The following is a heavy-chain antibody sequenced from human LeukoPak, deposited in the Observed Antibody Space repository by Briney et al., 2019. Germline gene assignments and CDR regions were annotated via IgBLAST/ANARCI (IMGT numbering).Heavy chain of an antibody. CDR3: ARDVLR. CDR1: GDSITSGGYY. Sequence: SETLSLTCTVSGDSITSGGYYWSWIRQRPGKGLEWIGYIYKTGSTYYNPSLKSRVTMSVDTSRNQFSLKLNSVTAADTAVYYCARDVLRWGQGTLVAVSS. V-gene: IGHV4-31*03. J-gene: IGHJ4*02. CDR2: IYKTGST.